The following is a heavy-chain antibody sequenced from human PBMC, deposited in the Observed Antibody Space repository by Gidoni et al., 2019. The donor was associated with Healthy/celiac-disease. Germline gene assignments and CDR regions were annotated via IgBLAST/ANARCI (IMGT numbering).Heavy chain of an antibody. V-gene: IGHV3-15*07. Sequence: EVQLVESGGGLVKPGGSLRLSCAASGFTFSNAWMKWLRQAPGKGLEWVGRIKSKTEGGTTDYAAPVKGRFTISRDDSKNTLYLQMNSLKTEDTAVYYCTTGDQNYDFWSGYYTQYYFDYWGQGTLVTVSS. J-gene: IGHJ4*02. CDR2: IKSKTEGGTT. CDR1: GFTFSNAW. CDR3: TTGDQNYDFWSGYYTQYYFDY. D-gene: IGHD3-3*01.